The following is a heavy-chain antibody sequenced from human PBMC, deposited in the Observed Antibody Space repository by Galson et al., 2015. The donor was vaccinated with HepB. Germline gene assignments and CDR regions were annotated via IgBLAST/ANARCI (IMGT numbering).Heavy chain of an antibody. V-gene: IGHV3-15*01. CDR3: ARGGLMGTYFDN. CDR1: GFTFTNAW. J-gene: IGHJ4*02. CDR2: IKSKKDGVTT. D-gene: IGHD2-8*01. Sequence: SLRLSCAASGFTFTNAWMSWVRQAPGKGLEWVARIKSKKDGVTTDYAAPVKGRVSISRDDSEFMVYLQMNSLRSDDTAVYYCARGGLMGTYFDNWGQGTLVTVSS.